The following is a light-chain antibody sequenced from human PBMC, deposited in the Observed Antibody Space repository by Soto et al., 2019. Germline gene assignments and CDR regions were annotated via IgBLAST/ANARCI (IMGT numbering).Light chain of an antibody. J-gene: IGLJ2*01. CDR3: LSYDNSLSGHVV. Sequence: QSVLTQPPSVSGAPGQRVTISCTGSSSNIGALYDVNWYQQLPGTAPKLLIYDNNNRPSGVPDRFSGSKSGTSASLAITGLQAEDEADYYCLSYDNSLSGHVVFGGGTKVTVL. CDR2: DNN. V-gene: IGLV1-40*01. CDR1: SSNIGALYD.